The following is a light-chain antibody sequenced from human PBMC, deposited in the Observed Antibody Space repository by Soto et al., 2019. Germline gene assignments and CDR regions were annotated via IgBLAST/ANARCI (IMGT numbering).Light chain of an antibody. CDR2: GAS. CDR1: QSISSH. J-gene: IGKJ1*01. V-gene: IGKV3-15*01. CDR3: QQYHDWPWT. Sequence: EVVLTQSPATLSVSLGERATLSCRASQSISSHLAWYQQKPGQPPRRLMSGASIRATGFPARFTGSGSGTEFTLIISSLQSEDFAVYYCQQYHDWPWTLGQGTKVEIK.